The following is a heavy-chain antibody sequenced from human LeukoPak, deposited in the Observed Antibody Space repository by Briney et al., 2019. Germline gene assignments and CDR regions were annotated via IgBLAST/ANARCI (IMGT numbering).Heavy chain of an antibody. J-gene: IGHJ5*02. V-gene: IGHV4-39*01. Sequence: SETLSLTCTVSGGSISSSSYYWGWIRLPPGRGLEWIGSIYYSGSTYYNPSLKSRVTISVDTSKNQFSLKLSSVTAADTAVYYCAHDYGGENWFDPWGQGTLVTVSS. CDR1: GGSISSSSYY. D-gene: IGHD4-23*01. CDR3: AHDYGGENWFDP. CDR2: IYYSGST.